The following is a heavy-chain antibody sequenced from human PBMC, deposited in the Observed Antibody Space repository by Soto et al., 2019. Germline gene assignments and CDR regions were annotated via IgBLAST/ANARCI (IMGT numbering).Heavy chain of an antibody. Sequence: SETLSLTCTVSGGSISSGDYYWSWIRQPPGKGLEWIGYIYYSGSTYYNPSLKSRVTISVDTSKNQFSLKLSSVTAADTAVYYCARGDTYYYDSSGYYLSYWGQGTLVTVTS. D-gene: IGHD3-22*01. V-gene: IGHV4-30-4*01. CDR1: GGSISSGDYY. CDR3: ARGDTYYYDSSGYYLSY. CDR2: IYYSGST. J-gene: IGHJ4*02.